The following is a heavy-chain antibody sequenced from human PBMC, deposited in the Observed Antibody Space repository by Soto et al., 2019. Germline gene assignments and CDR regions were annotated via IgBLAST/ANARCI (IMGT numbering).Heavy chain of an antibody. V-gene: IGHV4-30-2*01. CDR1: GGYMSGGDYS. CDR2: IYNSGST. CDR3: ATYRKFFQI. J-gene: IGHJ3*02. Sequence: SETLSLTCAVSGGYMSGGDYSWSWIRQPPGKGLEWIGFIYNSGSTYYNSSLKSRVTISVDRSKNHFFLNLTSVTAADTAVYYCATYRKFFQIWGQGTKVTVSS.